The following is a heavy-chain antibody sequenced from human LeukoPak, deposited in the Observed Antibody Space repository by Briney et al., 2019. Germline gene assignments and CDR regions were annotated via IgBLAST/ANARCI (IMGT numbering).Heavy chain of an antibody. CDR2: ISGSGGST. CDR3: AKDIDIVVVPAAIDY. D-gene: IGHD2-2*01. Sequence: PGGSLRLSCAASGFTFSSYAMSWVRQAPGEGLEWVSAISGSGGSTYYADSVKGRFTISRDNSKNTLYLQMNSLRAEDTAVYYCAKDIDIVVVPAAIDYWGQGTLVTVSS. J-gene: IGHJ4*02. CDR1: GFTFSSYA. V-gene: IGHV3-23*01.